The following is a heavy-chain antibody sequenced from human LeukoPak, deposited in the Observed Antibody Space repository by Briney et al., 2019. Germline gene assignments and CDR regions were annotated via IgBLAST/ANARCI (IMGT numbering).Heavy chain of an antibody. Sequence: GGSLRLSCAASGFTFSSYGMSWVRQAPGKGLEWVSAISGSGGSTYYADSVKGRFTISRDNSKNTLYLQMNSLRAEDTAVYYCAKQMGCSSTSCYRFYYYYYMDVWGKGTTVTISS. CDR3: AKQMGCSSTSCYRFYYYYYMDV. CDR1: GFTFSSYG. V-gene: IGHV3-23*01. J-gene: IGHJ6*03. CDR2: ISGSGGST. D-gene: IGHD2-2*01.